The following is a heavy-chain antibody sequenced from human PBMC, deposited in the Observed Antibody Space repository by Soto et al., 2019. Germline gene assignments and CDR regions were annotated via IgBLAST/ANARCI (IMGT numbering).Heavy chain of an antibody. CDR2: IYYSGST. V-gene: IGHV4-59*01. J-gene: IGHJ5*02. Sequence: SETLSLTCTVSGGSISSYYWSWIRQPPGKGLEWIGYIYYSGSTNYNPSLKSRVTISVDTSKNQFSLKLSSVTAADTAVYYCAGVSTGYTNWFDPWGQGTLVTVSS. CDR3: AGVSTGYTNWFDP. D-gene: IGHD3-9*01. CDR1: GGSISSYY.